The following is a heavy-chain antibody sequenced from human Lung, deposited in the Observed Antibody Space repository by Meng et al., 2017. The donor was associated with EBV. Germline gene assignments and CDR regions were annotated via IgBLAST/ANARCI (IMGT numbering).Heavy chain of an antibody. CDR1: GFTFDDYA. CDR3: AKDFYYYDSSGYYDY. Sequence: EVQLVESXXVVVQPGGXLRLSCSASGFTFDDYAMHWVRQAPGKGLEWVSLISWDGGSTYYADSVKGRFTISRDNSKNSLYLQMNSLRAEDTALYYCAKDFYYYDSSGYYDYWGQGTLVTVSS. V-gene: IGHV3-43D*03. J-gene: IGHJ4*02. D-gene: IGHD3-22*01. CDR2: ISWDGGST.